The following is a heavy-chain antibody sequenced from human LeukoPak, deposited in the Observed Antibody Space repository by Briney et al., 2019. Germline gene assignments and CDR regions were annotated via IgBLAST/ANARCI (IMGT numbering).Heavy chain of an antibody. V-gene: IGHV4-34*01. D-gene: IGHD3-22*01. CDR1: GGSFSGYY. CDR2: TNHSGST. Sequence: SETLSLTCAVYGGSFSGYYWSWIRQPPGKGLEWIGETNHSGSTNYNPSLKSRVTISVDTSKNQFSLKLSSVTAADTAVYYCAKGYYYDTVDYWGQGTLVTVSS. J-gene: IGHJ4*02. CDR3: AKGYYYDTVDY.